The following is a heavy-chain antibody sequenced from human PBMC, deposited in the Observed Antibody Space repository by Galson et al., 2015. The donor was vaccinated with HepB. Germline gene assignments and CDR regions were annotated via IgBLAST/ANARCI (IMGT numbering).Heavy chain of an antibody. D-gene: IGHD2-21*01. CDR2: ISDGGDTT. CDR3: AKGDTPWGGFDI. CDR1: GFTFSSFA. V-gene: IGHV3-23*01. J-gene: IGHJ3*02. Sequence: SLRLSCATSGFTFSSFAMIWVRQAPGKGLEWVSAISDGGDTTYYADSVKGRFSITRDVSKSTLSLQMNSLRAEDTAVYYCAKGDTPWGGFDIWGQGTMVTVSS.